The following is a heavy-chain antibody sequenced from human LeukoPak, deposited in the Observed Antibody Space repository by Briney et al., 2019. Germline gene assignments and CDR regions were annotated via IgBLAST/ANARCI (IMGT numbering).Heavy chain of an antibody. CDR3: AIDLIDGLPDYFDY. CDR1: GLTFSLYS. V-gene: IGHV3-30-3*01. D-gene: IGHD2-21*01. CDR2: ISKDGSIK. Sequence: GRSLRLSCVASGLTFSLYSMHWVRQAPGKGLEWVAIISKDGSIKYYADSVKGRFTVSGDNSKNTLFLQMSSLRAEDTAVYYCAIDLIDGLPDYFDYWGQGTLVTVSS. J-gene: IGHJ4*02.